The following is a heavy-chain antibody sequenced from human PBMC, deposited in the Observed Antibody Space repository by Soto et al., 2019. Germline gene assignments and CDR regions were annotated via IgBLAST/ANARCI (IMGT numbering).Heavy chain of an antibody. J-gene: IGHJ4*02. Sequence: SETLSLTWTVSGGSIRYYCWTGIGPPPGKGLEWIGYIYYSGRTNYNPSLKSRVSISVDTSKNHFCLQLRSVTAADTAVYYCARVGGDDFGDSGGFDYWGQGTLVTVSS. V-gene: IGHV4-59*01. CDR1: GGSIRYYC. CDR2: IYYSGRT. CDR3: ARVGGDDFGDSGGFDY. D-gene: IGHD4-17*01.